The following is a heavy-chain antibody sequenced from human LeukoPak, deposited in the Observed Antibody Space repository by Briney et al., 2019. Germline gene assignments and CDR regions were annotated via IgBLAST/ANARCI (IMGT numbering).Heavy chain of an antibody. J-gene: IGHJ5*02. CDR1: GYSFTSYW. Sequence: NPGESLKISCKASGYSFTSYWIGWVRQMPGKGLEWMGIIYPGDSDTRYSPSFQGQVTFSADKSISTAYLQWSSLKASDTAMYYCARYPTDTLEYLGWFDPWGQGTLVTVSS. V-gene: IGHV5-51*01. D-gene: IGHD5-18*01. CDR2: IYPGDSDT. CDR3: ARYPTDTLEYLGWFDP.